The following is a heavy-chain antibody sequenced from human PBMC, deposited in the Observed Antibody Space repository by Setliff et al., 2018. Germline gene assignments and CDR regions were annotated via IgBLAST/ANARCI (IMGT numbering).Heavy chain of an antibody. V-gene: IGHV4-39*01. CDR3: ASRTTGPGGWFDD. D-gene: IGHD1-1*01. CDR1: GGSVSSTSYY. CDR2: IYYTGTT. J-gene: IGHJ5*02. Sequence: SETLSLTCTVSGGSVSSTSYYWGWIRQPPGKGLEWIGTIYYTGTTYYSPSLKSRVTISVDTSKNQFSLRLTSVTAADTAIYYCASRTTGPGGWFDDWGQGALVTVS.